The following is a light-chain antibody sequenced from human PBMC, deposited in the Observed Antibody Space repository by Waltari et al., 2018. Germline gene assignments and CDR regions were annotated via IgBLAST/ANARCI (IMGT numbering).Light chain of an antibody. J-gene: IGLJ1*01. Sequence: QSALTQPASVSGSPGQSITISCTGTSSDVGGYIFASWYQVHPGKVPKLIIYEVNRRPSGVSNRFSGSKSGNTASLTISGLQDEDEADFYCSSYASSGTLVFGSGTKVTVL. CDR2: EVN. V-gene: IGLV2-14*01. CDR3: SSYASSGTLV. CDR1: SSDVGGYIF.